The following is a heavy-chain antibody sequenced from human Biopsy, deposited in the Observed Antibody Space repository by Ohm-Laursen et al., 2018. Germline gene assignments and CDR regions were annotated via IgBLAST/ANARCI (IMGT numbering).Heavy chain of an antibody. CDR3: ATKLTGYFHH. J-gene: IGHJ1*01. Sequence: GASVKVSCKAPEGTFSNYGVNWVRQAPGQGLEWLGGNIPILGTGNYAQKFQDRVTVAADTSTSTATMELRSLRSDDTAVHYCATKLTGYFHHWGQGTLVIVSS. V-gene: IGHV1-69*06. CDR1: EGTFSNYG. CDR2: NIPILGTG. D-gene: IGHD3-9*01.